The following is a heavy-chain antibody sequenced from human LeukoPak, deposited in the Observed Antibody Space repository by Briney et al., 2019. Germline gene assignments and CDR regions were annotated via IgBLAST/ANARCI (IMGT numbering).Heavy chain of an antibody. J-gene: IGHJ6*03. V-gene: IGHV3-30*02. D-gene: IGHD3-10*01. Sequence: PGGSLRLSCAASGFTFSSYGMHWVRQAPGKGLEWVAFIRYDGSKKYYADSVKGRFTISRDNSKNTLYLQMNSLKTEDTAVYYCAKDYRYSGSGSHMDVWGKGTTVTISS. CDR1: GFTFSSYG. CDR2: IRYDGSKK. CDR3: AKDYRYSGSGSHMDV.